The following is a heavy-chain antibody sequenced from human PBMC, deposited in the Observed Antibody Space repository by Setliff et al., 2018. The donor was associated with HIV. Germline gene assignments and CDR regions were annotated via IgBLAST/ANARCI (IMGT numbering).Heavy chain of an antibody. Sequence: PSETLSLTCAVSGGSISDDKWWDWVRQPPGKGLEWTGEIYHTGRTNYDSSLKSRVTMSVDKTKNEFSLKMTSVTAADTAVYYCTRAPGGGKDYFAYWGRGILVTVSS. D-gene: IGHD3-16*01. CDR1: GGSISDDKW. CDR3: TRAPGGGKDYFAY. CDR2: IYHTGRT. V-gene: IGHV4-4*02. J-gene: IGHJ4*02.